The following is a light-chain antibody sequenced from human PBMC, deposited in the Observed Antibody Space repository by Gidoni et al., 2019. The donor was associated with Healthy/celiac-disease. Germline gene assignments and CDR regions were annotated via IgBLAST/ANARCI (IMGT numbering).Light chain of an antibody. Sequence: DIQMTQSPSSLSASVGDRVTITCRASQGISNYLAWYQQKPGKVPSRFSGSGSGTDFTLTISSLQPEDVATYYCQKYNGAPRTFGPGTKVEIK. CDR1: QGISNY. CDR3: QKYNGAPRT. J-gene: IGKJ3*01. V-gene: IGKV1-27*01.